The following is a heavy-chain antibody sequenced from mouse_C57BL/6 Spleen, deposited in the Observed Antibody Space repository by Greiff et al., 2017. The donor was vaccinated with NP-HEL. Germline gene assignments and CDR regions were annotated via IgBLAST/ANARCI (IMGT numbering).Heavy chain of an antibody. CDR1: GYTFTSYW. CDR2: IHPNSGST. CDR3: ARQTAQATAY. Sequence: VQLQQSGAELVKPGASVKLSCKAYGYTFTSYWMHWVKQRPGQGLEWIGMIHPNSGSTNYNEKFKSKATLTVDKSSSTAYMQLSSLTSEDSAVYYCARQTAQATAYWGQGTLVTVSA. V-gene: IGHV1-64*01. J-gene: IGHJ3*01. D-gene: IGHD3-2*02.